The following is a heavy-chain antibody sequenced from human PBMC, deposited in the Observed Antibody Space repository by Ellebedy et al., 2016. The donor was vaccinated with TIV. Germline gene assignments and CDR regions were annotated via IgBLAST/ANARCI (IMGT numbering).Heavy chain of an antibody. V-gene: IGHV3-30*18. CDR3: AKVLGEEY. D-gene: IGHD3-16*01. Sequence: PGGSLRLSCAASGFTFNSYDMHWVRQAPGKGLEWVALIAYDGSYKYYADSVKGRFTTSRDNSKNTLYLQMNSLRAEDTAVYYCAKVLGEEYWGQGTLVTVSS. J-gene: IGHJ4*02. CDR2: IAYDGSYK. CDR1: GFTFNSYD.